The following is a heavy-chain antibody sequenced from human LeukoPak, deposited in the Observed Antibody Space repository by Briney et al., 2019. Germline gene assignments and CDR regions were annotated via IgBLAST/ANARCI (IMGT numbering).Heavy chain of an antibody. V-gene: IGHV3-74*01. J-gene: IGHJ4*02. CDR3: VKTRGIAVAGPDR. CDR2: INSDGSST. D-gene: IGHD6-19*01. Sequence: GGSLRLSCAASGFTFSSHWMHWVRQAPGKGLVWVSRINSDGSSTSYADSVKGRFTISRDNAKNTLYLQMNSLRAEDTAVYYCVKTRGIAVAGPDRWGQGTLVTVSS. CDR1: GFTFSSHW.